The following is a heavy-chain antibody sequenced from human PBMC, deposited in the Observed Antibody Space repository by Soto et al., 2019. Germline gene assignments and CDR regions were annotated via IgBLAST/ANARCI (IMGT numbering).Heavy chain of an antibody. D-gene: IGHD6-19*01. V-gene: IGHV1-3*01. J-gene: IGHJ4*02. CDR3: AREGGWYVDY. CDR2: IKADNTNT. Sequence: GASVKVSCKASGYTFTSYGIHWVRQAPGQRLEWMGWIKADNTNTKYSQKFQGRVTITRDTSASTVYMELSSLRSEDTAVYYCAREGGWYVDYWGQGTLVTVSS. CDR1: GYTFTSYG.